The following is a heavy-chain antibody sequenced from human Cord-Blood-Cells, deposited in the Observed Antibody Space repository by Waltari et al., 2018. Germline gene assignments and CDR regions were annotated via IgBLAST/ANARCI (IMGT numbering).Heavy chain of an antibody. CDR3: SRGGEVLLWFRELLYCFDY. Sequence: EVQPVESGGGFVQPGGSLRLPCAASRFTLSSNYMSWVRQAPAKGLEWASVIYSGGSTYDADSVKGRFTSSRDNSKITLYLQMNSLIAEDTAVYYCSRGGEVLLWFRELLYCFDYWGQGTLVTVSS. V-gene: IGHV3-66*01. J-gene: IGHJ4*02. D-gene: IGHD3-10*01. CDR2: IYSGGST. CDR1: RFTLSSNY.